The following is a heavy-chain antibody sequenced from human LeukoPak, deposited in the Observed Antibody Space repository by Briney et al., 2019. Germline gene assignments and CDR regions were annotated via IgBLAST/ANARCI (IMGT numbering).Heavy chain of an antibody. D-gene: IGHD2-2*01. V-gene: IGHV1-46*01. Sequence: ASVKVSCKASGYTFTGYYMHWVRQAPGQGLEWMGIINPSGGSTSYAQKFQGRVTMTRDTSTSIVYMELSSLRSEDTAVYYCARDTPAHCSSTSCPGPLFDYWGQGTLVTVSS. J-gene: IGHJ4*02. CDR1: GYTFTGYY. CDR2: INPSGGST. CDR3: ARDTPAHCSSTSCPGPLFDY.